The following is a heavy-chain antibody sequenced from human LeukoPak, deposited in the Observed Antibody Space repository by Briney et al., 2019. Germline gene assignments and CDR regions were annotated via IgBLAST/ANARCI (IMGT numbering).Heavy chain of an antibody. Sequence: PSETLSLTCTVSGGSISSSSYYWGWIRQPPGKGLEWIESIYYSGSTYYNPSLKSRVTISVDTSKNQFSLKLSSVTAADTAVYYCARRKDCSGGSCYARWFDPWGQGTLVTVSS. CDR1: GGSISSSSYY. D-gene: IGHD2-15*01. CDR2: IYYSGST. V-gene: IGHV4-39*01. J-gene: IGHJ5*02. CDR3: ARRKDCSGGSCYARWFDP.